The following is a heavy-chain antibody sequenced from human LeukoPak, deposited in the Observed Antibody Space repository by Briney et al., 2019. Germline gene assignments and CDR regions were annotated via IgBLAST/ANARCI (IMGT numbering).Heavy chain of an antibody. CDR1: GFTFSSYE. V-gene: IGHV3-48*03. J-gene: IGHJ4*02. D-gene: IGHD3-10*01. CDR2: ISSSGSTI. Sequence: GGTLRLSCAASGFTFSSYEMNWVRQAPGKGLEWVSYISSSGSTIYYADSVKGRFTISRDNAKNSLYLQMNSLRAEDTAVYYCAKWLHGSGTYYFDYWGQGTLVTVYS. CDR3: AKWLHGSGTYYFDY.